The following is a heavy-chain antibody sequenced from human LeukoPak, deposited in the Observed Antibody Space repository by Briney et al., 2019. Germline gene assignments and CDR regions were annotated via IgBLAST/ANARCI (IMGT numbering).Heavy chain of an antibody. CDR3: ARYVLLWFGDSPFDY. J-gene: IGHJ4*02. CDR2: ISAYNGNT. V-gene: IGHV1-18*01. CDR1: GYTFTSYG. Sequence: ASVKVSCKASGYTFTSYGISWVRQAPGQGLEWMGWISAYNGNTDYAQKLQGRVTMTTDTSTSTAYMELRSLRSDDTAVYYCARYVLLWFGDSPFDYWGQGTLVTVSS. D-gene: IGHD3-10*01.